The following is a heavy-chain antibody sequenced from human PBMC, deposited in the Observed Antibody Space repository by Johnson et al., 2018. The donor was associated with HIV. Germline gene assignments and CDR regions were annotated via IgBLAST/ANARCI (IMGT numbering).Heavy chain of an antibody. CDR1: GFTFDDYG. D-gene: IGHD6-6*01. V-gene: IGHV3-30*03. J-gene: IGHJ3*02. CDR2: ISYDGSNK. CDR3: ARVGDSSSSLGAFDI. Sequence: QVQLVESGGNLVKPGGSLRLSCAASGFTFDDYGMSWVRQGPGKGLEWVAVISYDGSNKYYADSVKGRFTISRDNSKNTLYLQMNSLRAEDTAVYYCARVGDSSSSLGAFDIWGQGTMVTVSS.